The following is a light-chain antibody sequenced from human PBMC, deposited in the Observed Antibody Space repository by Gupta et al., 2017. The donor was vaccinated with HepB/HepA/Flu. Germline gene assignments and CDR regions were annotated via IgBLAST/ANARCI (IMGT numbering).Light chain of an antibody. J-gene: IGLJ2*01. CDR2: DVS. CDR1: SSDVGGYNY. CDR3: SSYTSSSTLV. V-gene: IGLV2-14*01. Sequence: QSALTHPSSVSGPPGQSITLSCTGTSSDVGGYNYVSCFQQHPGKAPKLMIYDVSNRPSGVSHRFSGSKSGNTASLTISGLQAEDEADYYCSSYTSSSTLVFGGGTKLTVL.